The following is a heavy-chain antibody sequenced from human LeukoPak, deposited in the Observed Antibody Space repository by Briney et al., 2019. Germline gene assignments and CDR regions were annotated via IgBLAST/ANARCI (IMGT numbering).Heavy chain of an antibody. J-gene: IGHJ4*02. D-gene: IGHD2-15*01. Sequence: SETLSLTCTVSGDSISSYYWSWIRQPPGKGLEWIGYINYSGSTNYNPSLKSRVTISVDASKNQFSLKLSSVTAADTAVYYCARERCSGGSCYLGGVLRGYFDSWGQGTLVTVSS. CDR2: INYSGST. CDR1: GDSISSYY. CDR3: ARERCSGGSCYLGGVLRGYFDS. V-gene: IGHV4-59*01.